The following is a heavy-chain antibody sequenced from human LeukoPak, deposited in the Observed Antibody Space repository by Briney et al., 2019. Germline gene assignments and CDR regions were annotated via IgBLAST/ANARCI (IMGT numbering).Heavy chain of an antibody. Sequence: GASVKVSCKASGYTFTGYYMHWVRQAPGQGLEWMGWINPNSGGTNYAQKFQGRVTMTRDTSISTAYMELSRLRSDDTAVYYCARWYYYGSGGYYYYGMDVWGQGPTVTVSS. CDR2: INPNSGGT. D-gene: IGHD3-10*01. CDR1: GYTFTGYY. CDR3: ARWYYYGSGGYYYYGMDV. V-gene: IGHV1-2*02. J-gene: IGHJ6*02.